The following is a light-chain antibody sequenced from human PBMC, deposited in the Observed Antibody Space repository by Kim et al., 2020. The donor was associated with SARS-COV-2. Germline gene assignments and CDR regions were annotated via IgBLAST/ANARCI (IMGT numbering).Light chain of an antibody. V-gene: IGLV3-19*01. J-gene: IGLJ2*01. CDR1: SLRRYY. CDR2: GKN. Sequence: SSELTQDPAVSVALGQTVRISCQGDSLRRYYATWYQQKPRQSPVVVNYGKNNRPSGIPDLFSGSSSGNTASLTITGAKAEDEADDYCQSRDSSDKVVFGGGTQLTFL. CDR3: QSRDSSDKVV.